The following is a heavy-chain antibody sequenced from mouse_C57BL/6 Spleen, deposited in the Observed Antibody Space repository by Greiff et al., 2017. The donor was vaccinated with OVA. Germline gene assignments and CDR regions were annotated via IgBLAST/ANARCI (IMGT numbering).Heavy chain of an antibody. Sequence: QVQLQQPGAELVKPGASVKMSCKASGYTFTSYWITWVKQRPGQGLEWIGDIYPGSGSTNYNEKFKSKATLTVDTSSSTAYMQLSSLTSEDTAVYSFARVAKCYYGNYEDYRGQGTTLTVSS. V-gene: IGHV1-55*01. CDR2: IYPGSGST. CDR3: ARVAKCYYGNYEDY. J-gene: IGHJ2*01. D-gene: IGHD2-1*01. CDR1: GYTFTSYW.